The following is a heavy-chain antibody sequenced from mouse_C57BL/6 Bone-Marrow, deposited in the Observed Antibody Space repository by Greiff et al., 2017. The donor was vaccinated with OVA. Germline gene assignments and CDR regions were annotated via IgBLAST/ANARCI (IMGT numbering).Heavy chain of an antibody. V-gene: IGHV1-15*01. CDR2: IDPETGGT. CDR3: TNAITTVVDSDYFDY. CDR1: GYTFTDYE. J-gene: IGHJ2*01. Sequence: QVQLQQSGAELVRPGASVTLSCKASGYTFTDYEMHWVKQTPVHGLEWIGAIDPETGGTAYNQKFKGKAILTADKSSSTAYMELRSLTSEDSAVYYCTNAITTVVDSDYFDYWGQGTTLTVSS. D-gene: IGHD1-1*01.